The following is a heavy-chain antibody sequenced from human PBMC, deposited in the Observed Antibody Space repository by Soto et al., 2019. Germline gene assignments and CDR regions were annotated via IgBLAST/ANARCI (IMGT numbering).Heavy chain of an antibody. V-gene: IGHV3-23*01. CDR3: AKGSSEYSASVDY. J-gene: IGHJ4*02. D-gene: IGHD1-26*01. Sequence: EVQLLECGGGLIQPGGSLRLSCSASGFSFSSYAMMWVRQAPGKGLEWVSVISGRGGSSYFADSAKGRFTISRDNSKNMLYLEMNSLRAEDTAIYFCAKGSSEYSASVDYWGQGTLVIVSS. CDR2: ISGRGGSS. CDR1: GFSFSSYA.